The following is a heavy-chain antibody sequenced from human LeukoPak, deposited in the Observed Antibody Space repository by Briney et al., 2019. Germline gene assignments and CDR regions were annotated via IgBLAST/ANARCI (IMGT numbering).Heavy chain of an antibody. CDR2: ISGSNDNT. D-gene: IGHD3-10*01. Sequence: ASVKASCKASGYTFTTSGINWVRQAPGQGLEWMGWISGSNDNTNYAQNFQGRVTMTTDTSTSTAYMELRSLRSDDTAAYYCARGGSGSYLYSTFDPWGQGTLVTVSS. CDR1: GYTFTTSG. CDR3: ARGGSGSYLYSTFDP. J-gene: IGHJ5*02. V-gene: IGHV1-18*04.